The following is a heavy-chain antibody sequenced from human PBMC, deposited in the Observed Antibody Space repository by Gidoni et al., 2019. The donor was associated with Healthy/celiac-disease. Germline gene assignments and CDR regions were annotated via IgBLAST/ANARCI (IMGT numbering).Heavy chain of an antibody. CDR3: ARDRQRYCSSTRCYPIDY. CDR2: IKQDGSGK. CDR1: GFTFSSYW. J-gene: IGHJ4*02. D-gene: IGHD2-2*01. V-gene: IGHV3-7*03. Sequence: EVQLVESGGGLVQPGGCLRLSCAASGFTFSSYWRSWVRQAPGKGLEGVAKIKQDGSGKEYVDSVKGRFTSSKDNAKNSLYLQMNSLRAEDTAVDYCARDRQRYCSSTRCYPIDYLGQGTLVTVSS.